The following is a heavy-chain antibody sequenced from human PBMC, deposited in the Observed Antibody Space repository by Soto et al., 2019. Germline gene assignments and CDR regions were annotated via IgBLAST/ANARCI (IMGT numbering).Heavy chain of an antibody. CDR2: IYYSGST. V-gene: IGHV4-59*01. J-gene: IGHJ6*02. CDR3: ARDYYYDSRGGMDV. D-gene: IGHD3-22*01. Sequence: SETLSLTCTVSGGSISSYYWSWIRQPPGKGLEWIGYIYYSGSTNYNPSLKSRVTISVDTSKNQFSLKLSSVTAADTAVYYCARDYYYDSRGGMDVWGQGTTVT. CDR1: GGSISSYY.